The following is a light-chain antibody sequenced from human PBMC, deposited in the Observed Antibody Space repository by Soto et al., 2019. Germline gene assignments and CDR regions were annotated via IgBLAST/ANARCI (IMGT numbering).Light chain of an antibody. CDR1: GSDVGGYNY. V-gene: IGLV2-14*01. CDR2: DVS. CDR3: SSYTSTSTLYV. Sequence: QSMITQPAFLSGPPPQSSTISCTGTGSDVGGYNYVSWYQQHPGKAPKLMIYDVSNRPSGVSNRFSGSKSGNTASLTISGLQAEDEADYYCSSYTSTSTLYVFGTGT. J-gene: IGLJ1*01.